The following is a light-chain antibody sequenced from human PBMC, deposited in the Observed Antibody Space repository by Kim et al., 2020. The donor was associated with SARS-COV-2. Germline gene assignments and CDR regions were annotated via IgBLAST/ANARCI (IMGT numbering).Light chain of an antibody. V-gene: IGKV1-5*01. CDR2: DAS. CDR3: QQYDSYSYT. Sequence: DIQMTQSPSTLSASVGDRVTITCRASQSINSRLAWYQQKPGKAPKLLIYDASSLESGVPSTFSGGGSGTEFSLTISSLQPDDFATYYCQQYDSYSYTFGQGTKLEI. CDR1: QSINSR. J-gene: IGKJ2*01.